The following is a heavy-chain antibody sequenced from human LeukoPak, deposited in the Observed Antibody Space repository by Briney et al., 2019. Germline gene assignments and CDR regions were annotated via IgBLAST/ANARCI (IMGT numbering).Heavy chain of an antibody. J-gene: IGHJ6*03. CDR1: GYTFTSYY. Sequence: ASVKVSCKASGYTFTSYYIHWVRQAPGQGLEWMGIINPSGGSTSYAQKIQDRVTMTTDTSTNTAYMELRSLRSDDTAMYYCARGQKMVTAIRPLYYMDVWGKGTTVTVSS. CDR2: INPSGGST. D-gene: IGHD2-21*02. CDR3: ARGQKMVTAIRPLYYMDV. V-gene: IGHV1-46*01.